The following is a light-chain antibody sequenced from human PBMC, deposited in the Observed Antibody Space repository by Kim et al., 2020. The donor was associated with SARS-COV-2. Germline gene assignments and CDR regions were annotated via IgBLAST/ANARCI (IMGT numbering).Light chain of an antibody. CDR3: SSYTSSSRV. J-gene: IGLJ3*02. Sequence: QSVLTQPASVSGSPGQSIIISCTGTSSDVGGYNYVSWYQQHPGKAPKLMIYDVSKRPSGVSNRFSGSKSGNTASLTISGLQAEDEADYYCSSYTSSSRVFGGGTQLTVL. CDR2: DVS. V-gene: IGLV2-14*01. CDR1: SSDVGGYNY.